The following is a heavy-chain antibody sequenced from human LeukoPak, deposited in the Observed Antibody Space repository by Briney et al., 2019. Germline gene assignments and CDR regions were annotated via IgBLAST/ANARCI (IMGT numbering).Heavy chain of an antibody. CDR2: ISGSGGST. J-gene: IGHJ4*02. Sequence: GGSLRLSCAPSGFTFSSYAMSWVRQAPGRGLEWVSSISGSGGSTYYADSVKGRFPISRDNSKNTLYLQMTSLRDEDTAVYYCAKDLGRITMVRGVINSPDYWGQGTLVTVSS. V-gene: IGHV3-23*01. D-gene: IGHD3-10*01. CDR3: AKDLGRITMVRGVINSPDY. CDR1: GFTFSSYA.